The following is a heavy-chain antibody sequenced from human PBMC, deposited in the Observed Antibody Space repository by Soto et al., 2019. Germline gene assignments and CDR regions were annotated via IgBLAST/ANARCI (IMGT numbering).Heavy chain of an antibody. D-gene: IGHD7-27*01. V-gene: IGHV1-46*01. J-gene: IGHJ4*01. Sequence: QVHLVQSGTEMEKPGASVKLSCRASGYNFSNFYIHWVRQAPGQGLEWMGVVNPNGGATNYAQKFQGRLSMTADTSTDTIYMEFRSLTSEDTAVYFSARVVNYWGPLDYWGHGTLVTVPS. CDR2: VNPNGGAT. CDR3: ARVVNYWGPLDY. CDR1: GYNFSNFY.